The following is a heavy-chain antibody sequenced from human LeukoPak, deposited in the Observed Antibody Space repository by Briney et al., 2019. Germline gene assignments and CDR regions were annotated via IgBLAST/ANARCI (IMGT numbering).Heavy chain of an antibody. Sequence: GASVKVSCKASGYTFTAYYIHWVRQAPGQGLEWMGWINPNSGGTNYAQKFQGRVTMTRDTSISTAYMELSRLRSDDTAVYYCARGGTIFGVAKIPLFDYWGQGTLVTVSS. V-gene: IGHV1-2*02. J-gene: IGHJ4*02. CDR1: GYTFTAYY. CDR3: ARGGTIFGVAKIPLFDY. CDR2: INPNSGGT. D-gene: IGHD3-3*01.